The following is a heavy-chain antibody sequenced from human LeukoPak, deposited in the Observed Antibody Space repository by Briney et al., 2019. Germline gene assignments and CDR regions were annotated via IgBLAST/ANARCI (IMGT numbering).Heavy chain of an antibody. CDR1: GFSLSDDH. J-gene: IGHJ3*01. Sequence: GSLRLSCAASGFSLSDDHVDWVRQAPGKGLEWIGRVRDKARKYKTEYVASVKGRFTIARDNSKNSVCLQMDSLKAEDTAVYFCARDGGDDYHSAFDLWGQGTTVTVAS. CDR2: VRDKARKYKT. V-gene: IGHV3-72*01. D-gene: IGHD3-16*01. CDR3: ARDGGDDYHSAFDL.